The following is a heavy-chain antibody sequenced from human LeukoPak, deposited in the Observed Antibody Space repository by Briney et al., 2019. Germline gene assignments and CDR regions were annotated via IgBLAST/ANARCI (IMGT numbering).Heavy chain of an antibody. CDR2: IYYSGST. D-gene: IGHD4-11*01. CDR1: GGSISSSSYY. CDR3: ARDELDYSNIYYYYGMDV. J-gene: IGHJ6*02. V-gene: IGHV4-39*02. Sequence: SETLSLTCTVSGGSISSSSYYWGWIRQPPGKGLEWIGSIYYSGSTYYNPSLKSRVTISVDTSKNQFSLKLSSVTAADTAVYYCARDELDYSNIYYYYGMDVWGQGTTVTVSS.